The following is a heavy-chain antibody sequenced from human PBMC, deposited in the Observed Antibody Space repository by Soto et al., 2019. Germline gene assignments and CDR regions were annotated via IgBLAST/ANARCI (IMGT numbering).Heavy chain of an antibody. Sequence: GGSLRLSCASSGFTFSSYGMHLVRQAPGKGLEWVAVIWYDGSNKYYADSVKGRFTISRDNSKNTLYLQMNSLRAEDTAVYYCARAVLGYCSSTSCPYGMDVWGQGTTVTVSS. CDR2: IWYDGSNK. J-gene: IGHJ6*02. CDR1: GFTFSSYG. D-gene: IGHD2-2*01. CDR3: ARAVLGYCSSTSCPYGMDV. V-gene: IGHV3-33*01.